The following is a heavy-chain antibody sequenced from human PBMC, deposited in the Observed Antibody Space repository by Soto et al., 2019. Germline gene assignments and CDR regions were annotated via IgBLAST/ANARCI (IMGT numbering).Heavy chain of an antibody. V-gene: IGHV2-5*02. Sequence: QITLKESGPTLVKPTQTLTLTCPVSGFSLSTSGVGVAWIRQPPVKALQWLGIIYWDDDKRYRPSLRGMLTITKDSSKNQVVLSMANMQSVDTSTSFWAQFAYYGSASLYNWGQGPLASVS. CDR1: GFSLSTSGVG. CDR3: AQFAYYGSASLYN. J-gene: IGHJ4*02. CDR2: IYWDDDK. D-gene: IGHD3-10*01.